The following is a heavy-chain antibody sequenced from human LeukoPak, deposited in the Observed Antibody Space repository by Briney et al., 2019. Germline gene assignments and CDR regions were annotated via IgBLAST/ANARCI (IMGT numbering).Heavy chain of an antibody. V-gene: IGHV3-23*01. CDR1: GFTFSDYA. CDR3: ADSNYWYPDDY. D-gene: IGHD4-11*01. CDR2: IGRSGDTT. J-gene: IGHJ4*02. Sequence: QPGGSLRLSCAASGFTFSDYAMLCVRQAPGKGLEWVSSIGRSGDTTYYADSVLGRFTISRDNSKNILYLQMNSLRAEDTPIYYCADSNYWYPDDYWGQGTLVTVSS.